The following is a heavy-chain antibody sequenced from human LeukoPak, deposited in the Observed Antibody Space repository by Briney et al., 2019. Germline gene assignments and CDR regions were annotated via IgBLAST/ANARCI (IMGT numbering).Heavy chain of an antibody. V-gene: IGHV4-59*10. Sequence: SETLSLTCAVYGGSFSGYYWSWIRQPAGKGLEWIGRIYTSGSTNYNPSLKSRVTISVDTSRNQFSLKLSSVTAADTAVYYCAGGYSGYDTFFEYWGQGTLVTVSS. CDR1: GGSFSGYY. D-gene: IGHD5-12*01. CDR3: AGGYSGYDTFFEY. CDR2: IYTSGST. J-gene: IGHJ4*02.